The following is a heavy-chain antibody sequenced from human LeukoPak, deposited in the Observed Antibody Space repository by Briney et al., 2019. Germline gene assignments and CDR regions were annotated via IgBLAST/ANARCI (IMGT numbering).Heavy chain of an antibody. J-gene: IGHJ4*02. D-gene: IGHD6-19*01. Sequence: PGGSLRLSCAASGFTFSSYGMHWVRQAPGKGLEWVAVISYDGNNKYYADSVKGRFTISRDNSKNTLYLQMDNLRAEDTAVYYCAKYQRQWLPKGGFDYWGQGTLVTASS. CDR1: GFTFSSYG. V-gene: IGHV3-30*18. CDR2: ISYDGNNK. CDR3: AKYQRQWLPKGGFDY.